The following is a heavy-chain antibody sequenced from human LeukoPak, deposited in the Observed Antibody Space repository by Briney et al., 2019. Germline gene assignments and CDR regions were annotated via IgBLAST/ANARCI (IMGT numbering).Heavy chain of an antibody. CDR1: GFTFSSYA. V-gene: IGHV3-64D*06. Sequence: PGGSLRPSCSASGFTFSSYAMHWVRQAPGKGLEYVSGISSNGGNTYYAESVKGRFTISRDNSKNTLYLQMSSLRAEDTAVYYCVKEHGYWGQGTLVTVSS. CDR2: ISSNGGNT. J-gene: IGHJ4*02. CDR3: VKEHGY.